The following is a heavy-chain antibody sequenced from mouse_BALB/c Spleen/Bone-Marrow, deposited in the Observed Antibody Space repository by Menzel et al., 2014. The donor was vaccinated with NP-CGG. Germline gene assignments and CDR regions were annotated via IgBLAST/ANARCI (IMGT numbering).Heavy chain of an antibody. CDR1: GFSLTSYG. V-gene: IGHV2-2*02. Sequence: QVQLQQSGPGLVQPSQSLSITCTVSGFSLTSYGVHWVRQSPGKGLDWLGVIWSGGSTDYNAAFISRLSISKDNSKSQVFFKMNSLQVNDTAIYCCARNYYGSSYAMDYWGQATSVTVSS. D-gene: IGHD1-1*01. CDR2: IWSGGST. J-gene: IGHJ4*01. CDR3: ARNYYGSSYAMDY.